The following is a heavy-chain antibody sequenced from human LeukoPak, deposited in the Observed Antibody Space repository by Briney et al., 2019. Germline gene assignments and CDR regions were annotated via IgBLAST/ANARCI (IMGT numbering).Heavy chain of an antibody. CDR2: ISSSSSYI. CDR3: ARKANSSGFDY. J-gene: IGHJ4*02. D-gene: IGHD6-19*01. V-gene: IGHV3-21*01. CDR1: GFTFSSYS. Sequence: GGSLRLSCAASGFTFSSYSMNWVRQAPGKGLEWVSSISSSSSYIYYADSVKGRSTISRDNAKNSLYLQMNSLRAEDTAVYYCARKANSSGFDYWGQGTLVTVSS.